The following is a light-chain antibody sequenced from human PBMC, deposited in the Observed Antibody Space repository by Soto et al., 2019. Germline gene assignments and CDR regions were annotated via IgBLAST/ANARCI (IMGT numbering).Light chain of an antibody. CDR2: DVS. CDR3: SSYTSSSTLYV. J-gene: IGLJ1*01. V-gene: IGLV2-14*01. Sequence: QSALTQPAYVSGSPGQSITISCTGTSSDVGGYNYVSWYQQHPGKAPKLMIYDVSNRPSGVSNRFSGSKSGNTASLTISGLPAEAEADYYCSSYTSSSTLYVFGTGTKVTVL. CDR1: SSDVGGYNY.